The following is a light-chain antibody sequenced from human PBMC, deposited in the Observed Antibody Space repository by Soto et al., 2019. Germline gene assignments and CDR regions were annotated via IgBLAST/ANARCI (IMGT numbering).Light chain of an antibody. CDR2: LNSDGSH. J-gene: IGLJ3*02. V-gene: IGLV4-69*01. CDR3: QTWDTGTWV. CDR1: SGHSSYD. Sequence: QSVLTQSPSASASLGASVKLTCTLSSGHSSYDIAWHQQQPDKGLRYMMKLNSDGSHTEGDGIPDRFSGSSSGAERYLTISSLQSEDEADYYCQTWDTGTWVFGGGTKLTVL.